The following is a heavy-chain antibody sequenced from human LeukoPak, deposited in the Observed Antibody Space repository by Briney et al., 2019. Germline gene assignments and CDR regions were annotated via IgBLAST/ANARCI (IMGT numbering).Heavy chain of an antibody. V-gene: IGHV4-61*02. CDR1: GASISSGRYF. D-gene: IGHD4-11*01. Sequence: PSETLSLTCTVSGASISSGRYFWSWIRQSAGNGLEWIGRIYASGTTNDNPSLNSRVTISVDTSKNQFSLKLNSVTAADTAVYCCARGYSNYHSYYYMDVWGKGTTVTVSS. J-gene: IGHJ6*03. CDR2: IYASGTT. CDR3: ARGYSNYHSYYYMDV.